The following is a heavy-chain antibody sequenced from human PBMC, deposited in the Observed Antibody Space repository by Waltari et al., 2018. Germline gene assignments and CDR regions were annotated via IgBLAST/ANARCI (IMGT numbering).Heavy chain of an antibody. CDR1: GGSFSGYY. CDR2: INHSGST. CDR3: ASEPITMVRGVIYYYYGMDV. J-gene: IGHJ6*02. Sequence: QVQLQQWGAGLLKPSETLSLTCAVYGGSFSGYYWSWIRQPPGKGLEWIGEINHSGSTNYNPSLKSRVTISVDTSKNQFSLKLSSVTAADTAVYYCASEPITMVRGVIYYYYGMDVWGQGTTVTVSS. D-gene: IGHD3-10*01. V-gene: IGHV4-34*01.